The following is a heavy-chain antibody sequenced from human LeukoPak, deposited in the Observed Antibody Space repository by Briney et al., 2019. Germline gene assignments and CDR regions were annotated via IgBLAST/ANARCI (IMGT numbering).Heavy chain of an antibody. J-gene: IGHJ3*02. Sequence: ASVKVSCKASGYTFTSYDINWVRQAPGQGLEWMGWINPNSGGTNYAQKFQGRVTMTRDTSISTAYMELSRLRSDDTAVYYCARGDYDYVWGSYRLGAFDIWGQGTMVTVSS. CDR2: INPNSGGT. CDR3: ARGDYDYVWGSYRLGAFDI. D-gene: IGHD3-16*02. V-gene: IGHV1-2*02. CDR1: GYTFTSYD.